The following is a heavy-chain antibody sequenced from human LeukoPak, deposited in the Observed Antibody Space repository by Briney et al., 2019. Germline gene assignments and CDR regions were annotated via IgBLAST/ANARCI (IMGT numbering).Heavy chain of an antibody. CDR2: ISSSSGTI. Sequence: GGSLRLSCAASGFTFSSYSMNWVRQAPGKGLEWVSYISSSSGTIYYADSVKGRFTISRGNAKNSLYLQMNSLRDEDTAVYYCARDAPYYYDSSGAFNYWGQGTLVTVSS. J-gene: IGHJ4*02. CDR1: GFTFSSYS. D-gene: IGHD3-22*01. CDR3: ARDAPYYYDSSGAFNY. V-gene: IGHV3-48*02.